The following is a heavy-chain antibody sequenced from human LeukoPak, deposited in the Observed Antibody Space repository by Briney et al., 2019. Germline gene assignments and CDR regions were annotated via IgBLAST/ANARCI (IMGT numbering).Heavy chain of an antibody. CDR2: INLNGGST. CDR3: AKAPVTSCRSVYCYPFDS. Sequence: GGSLRLSCAASGFTFDDYGMSWVRQAPGKGLEWVSGINLNGGSTGYADSVKGRFTISRDNSKNTLYLQMNSLRAEDAAVYYCAKAPVTSCRSVYCYPFDSWGQGTLVTVSS. J-gene: IGHJ4*02. CDR1: GFTFDDYG. D-gene: IGHD3-22*01. V-gene: IGHV3-20*04.